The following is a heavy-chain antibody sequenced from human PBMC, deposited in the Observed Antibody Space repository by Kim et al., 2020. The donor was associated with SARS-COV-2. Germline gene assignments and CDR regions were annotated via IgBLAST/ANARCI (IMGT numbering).Heavy chain of an antibody. CDR3: ARGGRYGSGSYARY. V-gene: IGHV4-34*01. J-gene: IGHJ4*02. CDR2: INHSGST. D-gene: IGHD3-10*01. CDR1: GGSFSGYY. Sequence: SETLSLTCAVYGGSFSGYYWSWIRQPPGKGLEWIGEINHSGSTNYNPSLKSRVTISVDTSKNQFSLKLSSVTAADTAVYYCARGGRYGSGSYARYWGQGTLVTVSS.